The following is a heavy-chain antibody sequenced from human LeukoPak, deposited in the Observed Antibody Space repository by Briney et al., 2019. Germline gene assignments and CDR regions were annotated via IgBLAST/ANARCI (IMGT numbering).Heavy chain of an antibody. CDR2: INGSGGIR. CDR1: GFTFSNYW. V-gene: IGHV3-23*01. CDR3: AKGTWDLLPSHYYYGMDV. D-gene: IGHD1-26*01. J-gene: IGHJ6*02. Sequence: GGSLRLSCAASGFTFSNYWMSWVRQAPGKGLEWVSGINGSGGIRYYADSVKGRFTTSRDNSKNTLYLQMNSLKAEDTAVYYCAKGTWDLLPSHYYYGMDVWGQGATVTVSS.